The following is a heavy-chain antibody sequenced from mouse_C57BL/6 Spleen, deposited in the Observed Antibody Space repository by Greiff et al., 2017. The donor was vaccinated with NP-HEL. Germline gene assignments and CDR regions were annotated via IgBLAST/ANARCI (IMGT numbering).Heavy chain of an antibody. D-gene: IGHD4-1*01. Sequence: EVQLVESGGGLVKPGGSLKLSCAASGFTFSSYAMSWVRQTPEKRLEWVATISDGGSYTYYPDNVQGRFTISRDNAKNNLYLQMSHLKSEDTAMYYCARDNWSYYFDYWGQSTTLTVSS. CDR1: GFTFSSYA. J-gene: IGHJ2*01. V-gene: IGHV5-4*01. CDR2: ISDGGSYT. CDR3: ARDNWSYYFDY.